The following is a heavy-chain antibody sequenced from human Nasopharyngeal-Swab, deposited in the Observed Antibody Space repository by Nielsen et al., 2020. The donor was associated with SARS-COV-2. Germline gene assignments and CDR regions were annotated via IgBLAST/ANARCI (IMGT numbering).Heavy chain of an antibody. D-gene: IGHD6-13*01. V-gene: IGHV3-23*01. J-gene: IGHJ3*02. CDR3: AKGGYLKAAEAFDI. Sequence: GESLKISYAASGFTFSSYAMSWVRQAPGKGLEWVSAISGSGGSTYYADSVKGRFTISRDNSKNTLYLQMNSLRAEDTAVYYCAKGGYLKAAEAFDIWGQGTMVTVSS. CDR2: ISGSGGST. CDR1: GFTFSSYA.